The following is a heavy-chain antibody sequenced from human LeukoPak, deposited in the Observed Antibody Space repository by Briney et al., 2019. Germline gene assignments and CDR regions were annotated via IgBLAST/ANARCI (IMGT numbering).Heavy chain of an antibody. CDR3: AREVVKTLGNFDY. CDR1: GGSISSGGYY. Sequence: SQTLSLTCTVSGGSISSGGYYWVWNRQHPGKGLEWIGYIYYSGSTYYNPSLKSRVTISVDTSKNQFSLKLSSVTAADTAVYYCAREVVKTLGNFDYWGQGTLVTVSS. V-gene: IGHV4-31*02. D-gene: IGHD3-22*01. J-gene: IGHJ4*02. CDR2: IYYSGST.